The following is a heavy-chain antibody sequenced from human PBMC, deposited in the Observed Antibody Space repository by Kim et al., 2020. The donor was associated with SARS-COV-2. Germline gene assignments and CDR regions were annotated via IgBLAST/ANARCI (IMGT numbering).Heavy chain of an antibody. CDR2: IYYSGST. J-gene: IGHJ2*01. V-gene: IGHV4-31*03. D-gene: IGHD4-17*01. CDR1: GGSISSGGYY. Sequence: SETLSLTCTVSGGSISSGGYYWSWIRQHPGKGLEWIGYIYYSGSTYYNPSLKSRVTISVDTSKNQFSLKLSSVTAADTAVYYCARDLRGDYPGGYFDLWGRGTLVTVSS. CDR3: ARDLRGDYPGGYFDL.